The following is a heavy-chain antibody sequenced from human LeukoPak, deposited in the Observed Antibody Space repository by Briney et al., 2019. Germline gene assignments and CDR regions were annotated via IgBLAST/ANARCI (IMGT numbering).Heavy chain of an antibody. V-gene: IGHV3-21*05. Sequence: GGSLRLSCAASGFTFSSYEMNWVRQAPGKGLEWVSYISSSSSYIYYADSVKGRFTISRDNAKNSLYLQMNSLRAEDTAVYYCAREGAVVVTVFDYWGQGTLVTVSS. CDR2: ISSSSSYI. CDR3: AREGAVVVTVFDY. CDR1: GFTFSSYE. D-gene: IGHD2-21*02. J-gene: IGHJ4*02.